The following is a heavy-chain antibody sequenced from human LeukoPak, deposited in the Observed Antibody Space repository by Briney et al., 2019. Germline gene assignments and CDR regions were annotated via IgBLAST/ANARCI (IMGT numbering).Heavy chain of an antibody. CDR3: ARVRSGGSAGNYGMDV. J-gene: IGHJ6*02. CDR2: INSDGSST. Sequence: LGGSLRLSCAASGFTFSSYWMHWVRQAPGKGLVWVSRINSDGSSTNYADSVKGRFTISRDNAKNTLYLQMNSLRVEDTAVYYCARVRSGGSAGNYGMDVWGQGTTVTVSS. CDR1: GFTFSSYW. V-gene: IGHV3-74*01. D-gene: IGHD1-26*01.